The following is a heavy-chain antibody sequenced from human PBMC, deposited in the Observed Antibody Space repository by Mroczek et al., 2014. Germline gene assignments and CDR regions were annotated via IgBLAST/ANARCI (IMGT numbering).Heavy chain of an antibody. CDR1: GFTFSSYG. J-gene: IGHJ6*02. V-gene: IGHV3-33*01. Sequence: QVQLVESGGGVVQPGRSLRLSCAASGFTFSSYGMHWVRQAPGKGLEWVAVIWYDGSNKYYADSVKGRFTISRDNSKNTLYLQMNGLRAEDTAVYYCARDPTTVTTAKYYYYGMDVWGQGTTVTVSS. CDR2: IWYDGSNK. CDR3: ARDPTTVTTAKYYYYGMDV. D-gene: IGHD4-17*01.